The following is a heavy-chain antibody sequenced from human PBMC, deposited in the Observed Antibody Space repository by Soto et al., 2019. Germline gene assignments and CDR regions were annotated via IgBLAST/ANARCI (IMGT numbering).Heavy chain of an antibody. J-gene: IGHJ5*02. CDR1: GGSISSYY. CDR3: ARSATVRSWFDP. Sequence: SETLSLTCTVSGGSISSYYWSWIQQPPGKGLEWIGYIYYSGSTNYNPSLKSRVTISVDTSKNQFSLKLSSVTAADTAVYYCARSATVRSWFDPWGQGTLVTVSS. D-gene: IGHD4-17*01. V-gene: IGHV4-59*01. CDR2: IYYSGST.